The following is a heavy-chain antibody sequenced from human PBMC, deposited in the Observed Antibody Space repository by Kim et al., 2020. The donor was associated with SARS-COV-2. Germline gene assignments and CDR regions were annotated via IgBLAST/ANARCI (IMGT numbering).Heavy chain of an antibody. Sequence: GGSLRLSCAASGFTFSSYEMNWVRQAPGKGLEWVSYISSSGSTIYYADSVKGRFTISRDNAKNSLYLQMNSLRAEDTAVYYCARRKGDFWSGYYGRESYYYGMDVWGQGTTVTVSS. V-gene: IGHV3-48*03. J-gene: IGHJ6*02. CDR3: ARRKGDFWSGYYGRESYYYGMDV. CDR1: GFTFSSYE. CDR2: ISSSGSTI. D-gene: IGHD3-3*01.